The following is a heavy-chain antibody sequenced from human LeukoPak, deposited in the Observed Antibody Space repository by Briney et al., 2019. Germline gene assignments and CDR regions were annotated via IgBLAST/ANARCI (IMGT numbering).Heavy chain of an antibody. V-gene: IGHV1-46*01. D-gene: IGHD3-16*02. J-gene: IGHJ3*02. CDR2: INPSGGST. CDR3: ARIMITFGGVIVLGAFDI. CDR1: GYTFTSYY. Sequence: ASVKVSCKASGYTFTSYYMHWVRQAPGQGLEWMGIINPSGGSTSYAQKFQGRVTMTRDTSTSTVYMELSSLRSEDTAVYYCARIMITFGGVIVLGAFDIWGQGTMVTVSS.